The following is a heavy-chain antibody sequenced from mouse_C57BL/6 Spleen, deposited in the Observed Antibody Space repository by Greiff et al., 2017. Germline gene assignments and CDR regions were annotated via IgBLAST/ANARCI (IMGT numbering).Heavy chain of an antibody. CDR2: IYPSDSET. D-gene: IGHD2-1*01. Sequence: VQLQQPGAELVRPGSSVKLSCKASGYTFTSYWMDWVKQRPGQGLEWIGNIYPSDSETHYNQKFKDKATLTVDKSSSTAYMQLSSLTSEASAVYYCARRDYGNYVGAMDYWGQGTSVTVSS. V-gene: IGHV1-61*01. J-gene: IGHJ4*01. CDR3: ARRDYGNYVGAMDY. CDR1: GYTFTSYW.